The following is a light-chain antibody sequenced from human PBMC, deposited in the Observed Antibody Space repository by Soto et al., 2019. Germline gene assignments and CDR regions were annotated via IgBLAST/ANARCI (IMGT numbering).Light chain of an antibody. CDR2: ESS. CDR3: CSYAGSSTYV. CDR1: SSDVGSYNL. Sequence: QSALTQPASVSGSPGQSITISCTGTSSDVGSYNLVSWYQQHPANAPKLIIYESSQRPSGLSTRFSGSKSRNTAFLTISWLQAEDEADYYCCSYAGSSTYVFGTGTKVTVL. V-gene: IGLV2-23*01. J-gene: IGLJ1*01.